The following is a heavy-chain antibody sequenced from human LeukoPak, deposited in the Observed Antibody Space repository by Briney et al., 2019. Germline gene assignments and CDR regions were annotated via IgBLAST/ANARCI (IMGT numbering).Heavy chain of an antibody. CDR3: ARRIAGTATGGYFEP. D-gene: IGHD6-19*01. J-gene: IGHJ2*01. Sequence: PGGSLRLSCAASGFTFSSYAMSWVRQAPGKGLEWVSYISSSSSTIYYADSVKGRFTISRDNAKSSLYLQMNSLRADDTAVYYCARRIAGTATGGYFEPWGRGTLVSVSS. V-gene: IGHV3-48*04. CDR2: ISSSSSTI. CDR1: GFTFSSYA.